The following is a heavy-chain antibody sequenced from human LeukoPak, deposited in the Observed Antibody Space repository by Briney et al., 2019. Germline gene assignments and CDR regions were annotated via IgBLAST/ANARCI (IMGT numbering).Heavy chain of an antibody. D-gene: IGHD3-3*01. J-gene: IGHJ4*02. CDR2: ISGSGGST. Sequence: PGGSLRLSCAASGFTFSSYAMSWVRQAPGKGLEWVSAISGSGGSTYYADSVKGRFTISRDNSKNTLYLQMNSLRAEDTAVYYCAKEGSDDFWSGYYYLYWSQGTLVTVSS. CDR1: GFTFSSYA. CDR3: AKEGSDDFWSGYYYLY. V-gene: IGHV3-23*01.